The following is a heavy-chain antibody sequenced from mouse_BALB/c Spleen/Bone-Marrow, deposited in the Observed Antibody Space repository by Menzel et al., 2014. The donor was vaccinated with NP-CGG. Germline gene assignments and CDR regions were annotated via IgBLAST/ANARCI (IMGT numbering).Heavy chain of an antibody. CDR3: STYYYGSSFFDY. CDR1: GFNIKDTY. CDR2: IDPANGNT. Sequence: EVMLVESGAELVKPGASVKLSCTASGFNIKDTYMHWVKQRPEQGLEWIGRIDPANGNTKYDPKFQGKATITADTSSNTAHLQLSSLTSEDTAVDYCSTYYYGSSFFDYRGQGTTLTVSS. V-gene: IGHV14-3*02. D-gene: IGHD1-1*01. J-gene: IGHJ2*01.